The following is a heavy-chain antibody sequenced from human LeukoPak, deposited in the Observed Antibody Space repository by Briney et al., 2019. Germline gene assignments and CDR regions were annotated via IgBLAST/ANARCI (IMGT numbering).Heavy chain of an antibody. D-gene: IGHD2-21*01. CDR3: AKDRSPYCGCDCYPDY. J-gene: IGHJ4*02. CDR1: GFTFSSYA. CDR2: ISGSGGST. V-gene: IGHV3-23*01. Sequence: PGGSLRLSCAASGFTFSSYAMSWVRQAPGKGLEWVSAISGSGGSTYYADSVKGRFTISRDNSKNTLYLQMNSLRAEDTAVYYCAKDRSPYCGCDCYPDYWGQGTLVTVSS.